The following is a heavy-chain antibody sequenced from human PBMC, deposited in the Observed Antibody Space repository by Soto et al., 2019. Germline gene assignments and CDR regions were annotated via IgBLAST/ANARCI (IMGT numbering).Heavy chain of an antibody. D-gene: IGHD2-15*01. CDR2: IVPIFGTA. CDR3: ARSRVVVAATELDY. J-gene: IGHJ4*02. Sequence: SVKVSCKASGGTFSSYAISWVRQAPGQGLEWMGGIVPIFGTANYAQKFQGRVTITADESTSTAYMELSSLRSEDTAVYYCARSRVVVAATELDYWGQGTLVTVSS. V-gene: IGHV1-69*13. CDR1: GGTFSSYA.